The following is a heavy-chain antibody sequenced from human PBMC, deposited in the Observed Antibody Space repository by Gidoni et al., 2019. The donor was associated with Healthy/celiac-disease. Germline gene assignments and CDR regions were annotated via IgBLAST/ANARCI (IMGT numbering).Heavy chain of an antibody. D-gene: IGHD4-17*01. V-gene: IGHV3-30-3*01. CDR3: ATALGVTTPQDY. CDR2: ISYDGSNK. Sequence: QVQLVESGGGVVKPGRSMRLSCAASGVTFSSYAMHWVRQAPGKGLEWVAVISYDGSNKYYADSVKGRFTISRDNSKNTLYLQMNSLRAEDTAVYYCATALGVTTPQDYWGQGTLVTVSS. J-gene: IGHJ4*02. CDR1: GVTFSSYA.